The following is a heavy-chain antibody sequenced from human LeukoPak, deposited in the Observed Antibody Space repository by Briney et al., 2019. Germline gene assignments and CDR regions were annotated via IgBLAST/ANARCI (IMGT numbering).Heavy chain of an antibody. Sequence: PGGSLRLSCAASGFTFTKFWMHWVRQAPGRGLVWVSRVKGDGISTLYADSVKGRFTISRDNAKNTLYLQTNSLRADDTALYYCATGPYAAFEMWGQGTMVTVSS. D-gene: IGHD2-2*01. CDR3: ATGPYAAFEM. CDR2: VKGDGIST. J-gene: IGHJ3*02. CDR1: GFTFTKFW. V-gene: IGHV3-74*01.